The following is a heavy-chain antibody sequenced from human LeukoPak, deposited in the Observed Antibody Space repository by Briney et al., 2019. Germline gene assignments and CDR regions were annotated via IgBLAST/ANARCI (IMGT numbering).Heavy chain of an antibody. V-gene: IGHV4-34*01. CDR1: GESFSGYY. D-gene: IGHD5-12*01. CDR2: INHSGST. J-gene: IGHJ2*01. Sequence: PSETLSLTCAVYGESFSGYYWSWIRQPPGKGLEWIGEINHSGSTNYNPSLKSRVTISVDTSKNQFSLKLSSVTAADTAVYYCASWRPGYVPWYFDLWGRGTLVTVSS. CDR3: ASWRPGYVPWYFDL.